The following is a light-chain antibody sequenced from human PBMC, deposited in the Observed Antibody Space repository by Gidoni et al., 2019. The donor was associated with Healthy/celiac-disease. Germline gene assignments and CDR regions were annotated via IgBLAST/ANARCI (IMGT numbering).Light chain of an antibody. Sequence: EIVLTQSPGTLSLSPGERATLPCSASQSVISSYLAWYQQKPCQAPRLLIYGASIRATGIPDRFSGSGSGTEFTLTISRMEPEDFAVYYCQQYGSSSIFTFGPGTKVDIK. CDR2: GAS. V-gene: IGKV3-20*01. CDR3: QQYGSSSIFT. CDR1: QSVISSY. J-gene: IGKJ3*01.